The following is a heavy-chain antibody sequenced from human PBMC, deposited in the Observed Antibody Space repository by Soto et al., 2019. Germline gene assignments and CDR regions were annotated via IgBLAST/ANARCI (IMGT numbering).Heavy chain of an antibody. CDR3: ARDTETLGPRANDALDI. J-gene: IGHJ3*02. V-gene: IGHV1-3*01. D-gene: IGHD3-3*02. CDR1: GYTFSAYT. CDR2: INAGSGTT. Sequence: GASVKVSCKATGYTFSAYTMNWVRQAPGQSLEWTGWINAGSGTTKYSQNFQGGVSITRDTSASTVYMELTGLTSEDTAVYYCARDTETLGPRANDALDIWGQGTMVTVS.